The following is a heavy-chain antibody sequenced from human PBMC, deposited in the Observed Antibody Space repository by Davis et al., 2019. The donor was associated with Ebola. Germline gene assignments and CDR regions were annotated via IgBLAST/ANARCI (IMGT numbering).Heavy chain of an antibody. J-gene: IGHJ4*02. Sequence: GESLKISCAASGFTFSSYWMSWVRQAPGKGLEWISVISGSGGTTYYADSVKGRLTISRDIFNNTVYLQMSSLRAEDTAIYYCAKGGWEPRDFDYWGPGTLVTVSS. CDR1: GFTFSSYW. CDR2: ISGSGGTT. CDR3: AKGGWEPRDFDY. V-gene: IGHV3-23*01. D-gene: IGHD1-26*01.